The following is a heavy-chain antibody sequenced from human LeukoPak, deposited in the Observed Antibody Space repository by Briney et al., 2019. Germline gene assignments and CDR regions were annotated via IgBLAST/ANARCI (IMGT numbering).Heavy chain of an antibody. CDR1: GGSISSGSYY. D-gene: IGHD2-2*01. Sequence: SETLSLTCTVSGGSISSGSYYWSWIRQPAGKGLEWIGRIYTSGSTNYNPSLKSRVTISVDTSKNQFSLKLSSVTAADTAVYYCARSRVVVVPAANYRAYYGMDVWGQGTTVTVSS. J-gene: IGHJ6*02. CDR2: IYTSGST. CDR3: ARSRVVVVPAANYRAYYGMDV. V-gene: IGHV4-61*02.